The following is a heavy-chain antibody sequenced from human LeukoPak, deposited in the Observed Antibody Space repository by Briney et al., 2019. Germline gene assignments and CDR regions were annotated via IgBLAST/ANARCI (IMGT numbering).Heavy chain of an antibody. CDR3: AGVAGTGYSSGCNDY. CDR1: GGSFSGYY. J-gene: IGHJ4*02. Sequence: PSETLSLTCAVYGGSFSGYYWSWIRQPPGKGLEWIGEINHSGSTNYNPSLKSRVTISVDTSKNQFSLKLSSVTAADTAVYYCAGVAGTGYSSGCNDYWGQGTLVTVSS. CDR2: INHSGST. V-gene: IGHV4-34*01. D-gene: IGHD6-19*01.